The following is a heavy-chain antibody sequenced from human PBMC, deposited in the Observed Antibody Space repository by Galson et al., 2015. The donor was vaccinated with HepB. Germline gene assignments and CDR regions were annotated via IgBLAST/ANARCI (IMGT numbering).Heavy chain of an antibody. CDR1: GFTFDDYA. D-gene: IGHD6-13*01. CDR2: ISWISGSL. CDR3: AKVASSWYSGAFDI. V-gene: IGHV3-9*01. Sequence: SLRLSCAASGFTFDDYAMHWVRQAPGKGLEWVSGISWISGSLGFAASVKGRFTTSRDNAKNSLDLQMNGLRAEDTALYYCAKVASSWYSGAFDIWGQGTKVTVSS. J-gene: IGHJ3*02.